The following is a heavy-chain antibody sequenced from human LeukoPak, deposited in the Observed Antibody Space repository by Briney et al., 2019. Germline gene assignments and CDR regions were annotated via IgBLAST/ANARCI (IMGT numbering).Heavy chain of an antibody. D-gene: IGHD3-22*01. CDR3: AKGTNNYYDSSGPEFDY. CDR1: GFTFDDYA. CDR2: ISWNSGSI. Sequence: PGGSLGLSCAASGFTFDDYAMHWVRQAPGKGLEWVSGISWNSGSIGYADSVKGRFTISRDNAKNSLYLQMNSLRAEDTALYYCAKGTNNYYDSSGPEFDYWGQGTLVTVSS. J-gene: IGHJ4*02. V-gene: IGHV3-9*01.